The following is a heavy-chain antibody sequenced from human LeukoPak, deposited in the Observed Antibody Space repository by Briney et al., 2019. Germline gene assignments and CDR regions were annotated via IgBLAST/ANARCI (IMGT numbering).Heavy chain of an antibody. J-gene: IGHJ4*02. D-gene: IGHD5-12*01. CDR1: GGSISSSRYY. Sequence: PSETLSLTCTVSGGSISSSRYYWGWIRQPPGKGLEWIGSIYYSGSTYYNPSLKSRVTISVDTSKNQFSLKLRSVTAADTAVFYCARTCGYSGYDGFDYWGQGTLVTVAS. V-gene: IGHV4-39*01. CDR3: ARTCGYSGYDGFDY. CDR2: IYYSGST.